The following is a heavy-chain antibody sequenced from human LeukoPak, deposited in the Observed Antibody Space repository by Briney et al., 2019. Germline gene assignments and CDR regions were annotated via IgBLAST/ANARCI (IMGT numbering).Heavy chain of an antibody. J-gene: IGHJ6*02. Sequence: TGRSLRLSCAASGFTFSSYGMHWVRQAPGKGLEWVAVISYDGSNKYYADSVKGRFTISRDNSKNTLYLQMNSLRVEDTAVYYCARGGYCSTTSCYTVGGMDVWGQGTMVTVSS. D-gene: IGHD2-2*02. CDR1: GFTFSSYG. V-gene: IGHV3-30*03. CDR2: ISYDGSNK. CDR3: ARGGYCSTTSCYTVGGMDV.